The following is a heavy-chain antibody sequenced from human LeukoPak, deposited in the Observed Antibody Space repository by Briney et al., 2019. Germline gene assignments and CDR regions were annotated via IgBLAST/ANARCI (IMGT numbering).Heavy chain of an antibody. J-gene: IGHJ5*01. D-gene: IGHD6-13*01. CDR2: IYYSGST. Sequence: NASETLSLTCAVYGGSFSGYYWGWIRQPPGKGLEWIGSIYYSGSTYYNPSLKSRVTISVDTSKNQFSLTLSSVTAADTAVYYCARVEKYTSSGPTDPWGQGTLVTVSS. CDR1: GGSFSGYY. CDR3: ARVEKYTSSGPTDP. V-gene: IGHV4-34*01.